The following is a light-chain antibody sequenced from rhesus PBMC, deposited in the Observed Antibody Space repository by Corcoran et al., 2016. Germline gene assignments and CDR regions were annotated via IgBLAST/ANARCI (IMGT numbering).Light chain of an antibody. V-gene: IGKV1-74*01. CDR3: QHGYGTPLT. J-gene: IGKJ4*01. Sequence: DIQMTQSPSSLSASVGDRVTITCRTSENVNNYLNWYQQKPGKAPKLLIYKASTLKSGVPSRFSGSGSGTYYPFTISSLQPEDVATYYCQHGYGTPLTFGGGTKVEIK. CDR1: ENVNNY. CDR2: KAS.